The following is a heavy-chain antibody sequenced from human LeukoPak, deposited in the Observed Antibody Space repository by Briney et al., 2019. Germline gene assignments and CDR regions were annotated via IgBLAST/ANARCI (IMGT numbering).Heavy chain of an antibody. CDR3: ASSGSYRFDY. J-gene: IGHJ4*02. V-gene: IGHV3-9*01. D-gene: IGHD1-26*01. CDR2: ISWNSGTI. CDR1: GFIFNNYA. Sequence: GGSLRLSCAGSGFIFNNYAMHWVRQPPGKGLEWVSGISWNSGTIDYADSVRGRFTISRDNAKNSLYSQMNSLRDEDTAVYYCASSGSYRFDYWGQGTLVTVSS.